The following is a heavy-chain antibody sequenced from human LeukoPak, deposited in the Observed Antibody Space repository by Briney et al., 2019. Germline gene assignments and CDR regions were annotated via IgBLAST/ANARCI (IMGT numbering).Heavy chain of an antibody. J-gene: IGHJ6*03. V-gene: IGHV3-53*01. Sequence: GGSLRLSCTVSGFTVSSNSMSWVRQAPGKGLEWVSFIYSDNTHYSDSVKGRFTISRDNSKNTLYLQMNSLRAEDTAVYYCARLDYYYYYMDVWGKGTTVTISS. CDR3: ARLDYYYYYMDV. CDR1: GFTVSSNS. CDR2: IYSDNT.